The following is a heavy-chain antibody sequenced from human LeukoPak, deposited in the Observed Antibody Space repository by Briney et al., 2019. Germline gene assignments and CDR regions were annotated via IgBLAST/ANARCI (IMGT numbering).Heavy chain of an antibody. CDR2: INPNSGGT. CDR1: GYTFTSYG. CDR3: ARGGVVPRRITFGGVKGENVDH. J-gene: IGHJ4*02. Sequence: GASVKVSCKASGYTFTSYGISWVRQAPGQGLEWMGRINPNSGGTNYAQKFQGRVTMTRDTSISTAYMELSSLRSDDTAVYYCARGGVVPRRITFGGVKGENVDHWGQGTLVTVSS. D-gene: IGHD3-16*01. V-gene: IGHV1-2*06.